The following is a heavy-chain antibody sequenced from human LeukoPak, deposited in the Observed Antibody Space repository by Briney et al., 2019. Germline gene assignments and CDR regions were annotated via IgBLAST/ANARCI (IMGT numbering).Heavy chain of an antibody. J-gene: IGHJ4*02. CDR3: ARVSSLAAAGTRFDY. CDR1: GYTFTSYD. D-gene: IGHD6-13*01. V-gene: IGHV1-8*03. CDR2: MNPNSGNT. Sequence: ASVKVSCKASGYTFTSYDINWVRQATGQGLEWMGWMNPNSGNTGYAQRFQGRVTITADKSTSTAYMELSSLRSEDTAVYYCARVSSLAAAGTRFDYWGQGTLVTVSS.